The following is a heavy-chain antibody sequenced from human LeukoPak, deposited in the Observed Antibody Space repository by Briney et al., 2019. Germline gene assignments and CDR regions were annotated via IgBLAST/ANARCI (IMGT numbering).Heavy chain of an antibody. CDR1: GGSISSYY. CDR3: ARHIYDILTGYTAFDY. Sequence: SETLSLTCTVSGGSISSYYWSWIRQPPGKGLEWIGYIYYSGSTNYNPSLKSRVTISVDTSKNQFSLKLSSVTAADTAVYYCARHIYDILTGYTAFDYWGQGTLVTVSS. J-gene: IGHJ4*02. V-gene: IGHV4-59*08. D-gene: IGHD3-9*01. CDR2: IYYSGST.